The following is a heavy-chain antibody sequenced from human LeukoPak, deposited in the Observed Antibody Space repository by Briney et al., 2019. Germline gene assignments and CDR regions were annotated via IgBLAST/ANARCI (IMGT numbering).Heavy chain of an antibody. CDR3: ARDLGFPDDY. CDR1: GFTFDEYA. V-gene: IGHV3-9*01. D-gene: IGHD7-27*01. Sequence: GRSLRLSCAASGFTFDEYAMHWVRQAPGKGLEWVSGISWNSASIGYADSVKGRFTISRDNAKNSLYLQMNSLRAEDTAVYYCARDLGFPDDYWGQGTLVTVSS. J-gene: IGHJ4*02. CDR2: ISWNSASI.